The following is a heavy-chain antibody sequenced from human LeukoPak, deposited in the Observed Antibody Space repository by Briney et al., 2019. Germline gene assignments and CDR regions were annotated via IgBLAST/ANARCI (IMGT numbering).Heavy chain of an antibody. V-gene: IGHV6-1*01. CDR2: TYYRSRGYS. CDR3: ARVIVVVPAANDAFDI. CDR1: GDSVSRNTAG. Sequence: SQTLSLTCVISGDSVSRNTAGWSWLRQSPSRGLEWLGRTYYRSRGYSDFAPSVKNRITINPDTSKNQFSLQLNSVTPEDTAVYYCARVIVVVPAANDAFDIWGQGTMVTVSS. D-gene: IGHD2-2*01. J-gene: IGHJ3*02.